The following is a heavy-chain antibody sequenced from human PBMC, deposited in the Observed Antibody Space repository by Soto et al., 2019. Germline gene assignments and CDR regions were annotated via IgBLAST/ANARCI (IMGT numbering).Heavy chain of an antibody. Sequence: GWSLRLSCAASGFTFSRYSMNWVRQAPGKGLEWVSYISGSTNTIYYADSVKGRFTISRDNAKDSLYLQMNSLRDEDTAVYYCARAKYIGYYRYYYYGMAVSGQRTTVPVS. D-gene: IGHD5-12*01. CDR2: ISGSTNTI. J-gene: IGHJ6*02. CDR1: GFTFSRYS. V-gene: IGHV3-48*02. CDR3: ARAKYIGYYRYYYYGMAV.